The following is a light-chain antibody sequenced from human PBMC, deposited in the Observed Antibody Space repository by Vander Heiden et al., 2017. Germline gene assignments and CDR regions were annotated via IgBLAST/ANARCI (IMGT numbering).Light chain of an antibody. Sequence: IVMTQSPDSLPGGGGERANINCKSSQSGWKNTNKKNYLSWYQVKPGQPPKLLIYWESTRESGVPDRFSGSESGTDFSITISSLQAEDVAVYYCHQYYTTPRTFGQGTKLEI. CDR3: HQYYTTPRT. CDR2: WES. J-gene: IGKJ1*01. CDR1: QSGWKNTNKKNY. V-gene: IGKV4-1*01.